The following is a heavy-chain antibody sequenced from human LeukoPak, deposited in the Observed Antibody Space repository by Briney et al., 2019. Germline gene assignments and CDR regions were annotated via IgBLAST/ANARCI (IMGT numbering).Heavy chain of an antibody. Sequence: GGSLRLSCAASGFTFSSYSMNWVRQAPGKGLEWVSPISSSSSYIYYADSVKGRFTISRDNAKNSLYLQMNSLKAEDTAVYYCARDREDIVVVPAAIATSYYYYYMDVWGKGTTVTVSS. CDR2: ISSSSSYI. J-gene: IGHJ6*03. CDR3: ARDREDIVVVPAAIATSYYYYYMDV. V-gene: IGHV3-21*01. CDR1: GFTFSSYS. D-gene: IGHD2-2*01.